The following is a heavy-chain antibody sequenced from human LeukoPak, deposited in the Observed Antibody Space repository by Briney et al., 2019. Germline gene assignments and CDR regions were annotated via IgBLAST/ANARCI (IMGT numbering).Heavy chain of an antibody. D-gene: IGHD3-22*01. CDR2: ISGSGGST. CDR3: AKEGVYYDSSGYYPDY. J-gene: IGHJ4*02. Sequence: GGSLRLSCAASGFTFSSYAMSWVRQAPGKGLEWVSAISGSGGSTYYADSVKGRFTISRDNSKNTLYLQMNSLRAEDTAVYYCAKEGVYYDSSGYYPDYWGQGTLVTVSS. V-gene: IGHV3-23*01. CDR1: GFTFSSYA.